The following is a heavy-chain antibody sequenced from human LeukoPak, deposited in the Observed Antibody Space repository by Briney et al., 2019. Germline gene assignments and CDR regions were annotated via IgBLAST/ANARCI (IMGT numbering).Heavy chain of an antibody. CDR2: IYHSGST. Sequence: SGTLSLTCAVSGGSISSSHWWSWVRQPPGKGLEWIGEIYHSGSTNYNPSPKSRVTISVDKSKNHFSLKLSSVTAADTAVYYCARAPVTTPYYFDYWGQGTLVTVSS. CDR1: GGSISSSHW. CDR3: ARAPVTTPYYFDY. V-gene: IGHV4-4*02. J-gene: IGHJ4*02. D-gene: IGHD4-17*01.